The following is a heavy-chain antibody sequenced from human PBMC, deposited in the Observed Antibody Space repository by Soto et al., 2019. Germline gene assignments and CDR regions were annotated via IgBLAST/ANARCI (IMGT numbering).Heavy chain of an antibody. CDR2: ISYDGSNK. D-gene: IGHD1-26*01. CDR3: AKDLSEPWGLLALDY. Sequence: PGGSLRLSCAASGFTFSSDGMHWVRQAPGKGLEWVAVISYDGSNKYYADSVKGRFTISRDNSKNTLYLQMNSLRAEDTAVYYCAKDLSEPWGLLALDYWGQGTLVTVSS. J-gene: IGHJ4*02. CDR1: GFTFSSDG. V-gene: IGHV3-30*18.